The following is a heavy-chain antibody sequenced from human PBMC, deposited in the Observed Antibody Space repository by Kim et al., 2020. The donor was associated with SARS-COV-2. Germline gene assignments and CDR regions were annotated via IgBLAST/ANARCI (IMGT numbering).Heavy chain of an antibody. J-gene: IGHJ4*02. V-gene: IGHV4-4*07. Sequence: SETLSLTCTVSGGSISSYYWSWIRQPAGKGLEWIGRIYTSGSTNYNPSLKSRVTMSVDTSKNQFSLKLSSVTAADTAVYYCARGPFSGSGSYWFDYWGQGTLVTVSS. CDR2: IYTSGST. CDR3: ARGPFSGSGSYWFDY. CDR1: GGSISSYY. D-gene: IGHD3-10*01.